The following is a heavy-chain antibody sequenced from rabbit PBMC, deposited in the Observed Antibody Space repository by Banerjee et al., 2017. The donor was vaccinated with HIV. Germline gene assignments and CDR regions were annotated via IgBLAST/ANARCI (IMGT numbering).Heavy chain of an antibody. CDR3: ARYGNSNAYSL. Sequence: QEQLEESGGDLVKPEGSLTLTCTASGFSFSSSYWICWVRQAPGKGLEWIGTIYAGSSGSTDYASWAKGRFTISKTSSTTVTLQMTSLTAADTATYFCARYGNSNAYSLWGPGTLVTVS. CDR2: IYAGSSGST. D-gene: IGHD1-1*01. CDR1: GFSFSSSYW. J-gene: IGHJ4*01. V-gene: IGHV1S45*01.